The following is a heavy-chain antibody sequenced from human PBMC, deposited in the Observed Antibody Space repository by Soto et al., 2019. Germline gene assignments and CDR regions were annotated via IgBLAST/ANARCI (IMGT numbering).Heavy chain of an antibody. D-gene: IGHD7-27*01. CDR2: INSDGSST. Sequence: GGSLRLSCAASGFTFSSYWMHWVRQAPGKGLVWVSRINSDGSSTSYADSVKGRFTISRDNSKNTLYLQMNSLRAEDTAVYYCAKDRAEWGSYDYWGQGILVTVSS. CDR3: AKDRAEWGSYDY. CDR1: GFTFSSYW. J-gene: IGHJ4*02. V-gene: IGHV3-74*01.